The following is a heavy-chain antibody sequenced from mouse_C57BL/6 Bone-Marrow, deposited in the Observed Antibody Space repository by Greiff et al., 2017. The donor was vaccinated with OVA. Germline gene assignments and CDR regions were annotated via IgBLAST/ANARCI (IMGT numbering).Heavy chain of an antibody. CDR3: ASRYYYGSSYGYAMDY. V-gene: IGHV5-6*01. CDR1: GFTFSSYG. Sequence: EVQLVESGGDLVKPGGSLKLSCAASGFTFSSYGMSWVRQTPDKRLEWVATISSGGSYTYYADSVKGRFTISRDNAKNTLYLQMSSLKSEDTAMYYCASRYYYGSSYGYAMDYWGQGTSVTVSS. CDR2: ISSGGSYT. D-gene: IGHD1-1*01. J-gene: IGHJ4*01.